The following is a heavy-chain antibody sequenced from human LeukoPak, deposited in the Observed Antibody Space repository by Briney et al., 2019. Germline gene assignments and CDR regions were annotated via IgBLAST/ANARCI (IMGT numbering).Heavy chain of an antibody. J-gene: IGHJ4*02. CDR1: GFTFSSYA. CDR2: ISGSGGST. V-gene: IGHV3-23*01. D-gene: IGHD4-17*01. Sequence: GGSLRLSCAASGFTFSSYAMSWVRQAPGKGLEWVSAISGSGGSTYYADSVKGRFTISRDNSKNTLYLQMNSLRAEDTAVYYCAKIPRSLFTVTKEYYFDYWGQGTLVIVSS. CDR3: AKIPRSLFTVTKEYYFDY.